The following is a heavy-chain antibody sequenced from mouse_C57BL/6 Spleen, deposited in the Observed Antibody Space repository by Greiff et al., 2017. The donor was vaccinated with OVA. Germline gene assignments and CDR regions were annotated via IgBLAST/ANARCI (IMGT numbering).Heavy chain of an antibody. D-gene: IGHD1-1*02. V-gene: IGHV1-82*01. J-gene: IGHJ4*01. CDR1: GYAFSSSW. Sequence: QVQLQQSGPELVKPGASVKISCKASGYAFSSSWMNWVKQRPGKGLEWIGRIYPGDGDTNYNGKFKGKATLTADKSSSTAYMRLSSLTSEDAAVYFCARSGGSYAMDYWGQGTSVTVSS. CDR2: IYPGDGDT. CDR3: ARSGGSYAMDY.